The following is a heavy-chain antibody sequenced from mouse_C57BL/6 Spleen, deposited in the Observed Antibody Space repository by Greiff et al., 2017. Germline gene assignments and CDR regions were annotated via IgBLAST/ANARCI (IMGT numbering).Heavy chain of an antibody. V-gene: IGHV1-63*01. J-gene: IGHJ4*01. D-gene: IGHD3-3*01. CDR2: IYPGGGYT. CDR1: GYTFTNYW. CDR3: AGSGQGGYYYAMDY. Sequence: GAELVRPGTSVKMSCKASGYTFTNYWIGWVKQRPGHGLEWIGDIYPGGGYTNYNEKFKGKATLTANKSSSTAYMQFSSLTSDDSAIYYDAGSGQGGYYYAMDYWGQGTSVTVSS.